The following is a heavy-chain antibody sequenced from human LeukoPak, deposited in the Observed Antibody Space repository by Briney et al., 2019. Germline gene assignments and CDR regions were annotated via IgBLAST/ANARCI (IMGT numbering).Heavy chain of an antibody. Sequence: PGGSLRLSCAASGFTFSNAWMSWVRQAPGKGMEWDGRIKSKTDGGTADYAAPVKGRFTISRDDSKNTLYLQMNSLKTEDTAVYYCTTYSSGWYWGQGTLVTVSS. CDR3: TTYSSGWY. D-gene: IGHD6-19*01. J-gene: IGHJ4*02. V-gene: IGHV3-15*01. CDR2: IKSKTDGGTA. CDR1: GFTFSNAW.